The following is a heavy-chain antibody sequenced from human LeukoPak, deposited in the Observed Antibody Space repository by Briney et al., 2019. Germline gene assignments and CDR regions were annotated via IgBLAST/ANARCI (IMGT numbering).Heavy chain of an antibody. D-gene: IGHD3-22*01. CDR2: IKQDGSEK. J-gene: IGHJ4*02. Sequence: GGSLRLSCAASGFTFSSYWMSWVRQAPGKGLEWVANIKQDGSEKYYVDSVKGRFTISRDNAKNSLYLQMNSLRAEDTAVYYCASYRPNYYDSSGYLFDYWGQGTLVTVSS. CDR3: ASYRPNYYDSSGYLFDY. CDR1: GFTFSSYW. V-gene: IGHV3-7*01.